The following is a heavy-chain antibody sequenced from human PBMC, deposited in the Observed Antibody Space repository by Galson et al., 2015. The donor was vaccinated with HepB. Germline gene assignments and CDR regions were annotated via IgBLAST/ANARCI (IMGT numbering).Heavy chain of an antibody. CDR2: IYPGDSDT. D-gene: IGHD3-3*01. J-gene: IGHJ6*03. CDR3: ARHGASYYDFWSGYYTSVPYYYMDV. V-gene: IGHV5-51*01. CDR1: GYSFTSYW. Sequence: QSGAEMKKPGESLKISCKGSGYSFTSYWIGWVRQMPGKGLEWMGIIYPGDSDTRYSPSFQGQVTISADKSISTAYLQWSSLKASDTAMYYCARHGASYYDFWSGYYTSVPYYYMDVWGKGTTVTVSS.